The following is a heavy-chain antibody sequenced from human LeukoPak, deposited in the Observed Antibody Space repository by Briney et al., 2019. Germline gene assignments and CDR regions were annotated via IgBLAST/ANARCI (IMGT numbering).Heavy chain of an antibody. J-gene: IGHJ4*02. CDR1: GFTFSSYW. V-gene: IGHV3-74*01. Sequence: GGSLRLSCAASGFTFSSYWMHWVRQAPGKGLVWVSRINSDGSSTSYADSVKGRFTISRDNAKNTLYLQMSSLRAEDSAVYYCARLRFSYGEGEFDYWGQGTLVTVSS. D-gene: IGHD5-18*01. CDR3: ARLRFSYGEGEFDY. CDR2: INSDGSST.